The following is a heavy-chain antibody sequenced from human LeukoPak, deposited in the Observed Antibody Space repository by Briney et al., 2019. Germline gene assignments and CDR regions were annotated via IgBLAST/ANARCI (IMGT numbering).Heavy chain of an antibody. CDR2: IYYSGST. CDR3: ARGDYGPFDY. V-gene: IGHV4-59*01. D-gene: IGHD4-17*01. Sequence: SETLSLTCTVSGGSISSYYWSWIRQPPGKGLEWIGYIYYSGSTNYNPSLKSRVTISVDTSKNQFSLKLSSVTAADTAVYCCARGDYGPFDYWGQGTLVTVSS. J-gene: IGHJ4*02. CDR1: GGSISSYY.